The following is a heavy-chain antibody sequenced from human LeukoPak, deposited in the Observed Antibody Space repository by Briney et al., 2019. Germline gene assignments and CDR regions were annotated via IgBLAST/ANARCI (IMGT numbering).Heavy chain of an antibody. CDR3: AAETMVRGVIRDDY. V-gene: IGHV1-58*01. Sequence: SVKVSCKASGFTFTSSAVQWVRQARGQRLEWIGWIVVGSGNTNYAQKFQERVTITRDMSTSTAYMELSSLRSEDTAVYYCAAETMVRGVIRDDYWGQGTLATVSS. D-gene: IGHD3-10*01. CDR1: GFTFTSSA. J-gene: IGHJ4*02. CDR2: IVVGSGNT.